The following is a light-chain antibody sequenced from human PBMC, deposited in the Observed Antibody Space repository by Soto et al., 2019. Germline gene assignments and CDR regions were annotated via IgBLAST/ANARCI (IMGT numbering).Light chain of an antibody. CDR1: QSVSSSY. CDR3: QQYGSSPPEGT. V-gene: IGKV3-20*01. J-gene: IGKJ1*01. CDR2: GAS. Sequence: EIVLTQSPGTLSLSPGERATLSCRASQSVSSSYLAWYQQKPGQAPRLLIYGASSRATGIPDRFSGSGSGTDVTLTVSKLEPEDFAVYYCQQYGSSPPEGTFGQGTKVDIK.